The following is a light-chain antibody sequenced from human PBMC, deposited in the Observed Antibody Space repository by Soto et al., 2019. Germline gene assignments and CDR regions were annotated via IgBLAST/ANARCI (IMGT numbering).Light chain of an antibody. Sequence: SYVLTQPPSVSLAPGETASIACGGDNIGRKSVHWYQQKPGQAPVVVMYYDRDRPSGIPERFSGSNSGNTATLTISWVEAGDEADYYCQVYDSSSDHFVFGTGTKVTVL. CDR2: YDR. CDR1: NIGRKS. CDR3: QVYDSSSDHFV. J-gene: IGLJ1*01. V-gene: IGLV3-21*04.